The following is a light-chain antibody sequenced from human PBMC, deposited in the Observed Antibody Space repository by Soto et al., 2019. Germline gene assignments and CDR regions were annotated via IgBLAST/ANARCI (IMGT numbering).Light chain of an antibody. CDR1: QSVSSY. V-gene: IGKV3-11*01. CDR3: QRRSNWPPT. Sequence: EIVLTQSPGTLSLSPGERATLSCRASQSVSSYLAWYQQKPGQAPRLLIYAASNRATDIPARFSGSGSGTDFTLTISSLEPEDFAVYYCQRRSNWPPTFGPGTKVAIK. CDR2: AAS. J-gene: IGKJ3*01.